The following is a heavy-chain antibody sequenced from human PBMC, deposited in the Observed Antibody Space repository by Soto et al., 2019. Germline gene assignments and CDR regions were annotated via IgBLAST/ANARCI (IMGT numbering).Heavy chain of an antibody. D-gene: IGHD2-2*01. CDR3: ARVEKYCNSGGCDAFDH. CDR1: GGLIASGGYY. V-gene: IGHV4-31*01. Sequence: QVQLQESGSGLVKPSQTLSLTCTVSGGLIASGGYYWSWVRQPPGKGLEWIGYIYETGATYYSASLMIPLTISIGTSENLFSLRLTSVTAEDTAVYYCARVEKYCNSGGCDAFDHRGQGIQVTVSS. CDR2: IYETGAT. J-gene: IGHJ4*02.